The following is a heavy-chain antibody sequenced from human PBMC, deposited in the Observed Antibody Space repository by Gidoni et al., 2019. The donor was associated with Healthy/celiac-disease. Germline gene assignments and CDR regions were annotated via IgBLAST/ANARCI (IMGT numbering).Heavy chain of an antibody. CDR1: GFTFDDYA. CDR2: ISWNSGSI. CDR3: AKDPREYLDAFDI. D-gene: IGHD2-2*01. V-gene: IGHV3-9*01. J-gene: IGHJ3*02. Sequence: EVQLVESGGCLVQPGRSLRLSCAAPGFTFDDYAMHWVRQAPGKGLEWVSGISWNSGSIGDADSVKGRFTISRDNAKNSLYLQMNSLRAEDTALDYCAKDPREYLDAFDIWGQGTMVTVSS.